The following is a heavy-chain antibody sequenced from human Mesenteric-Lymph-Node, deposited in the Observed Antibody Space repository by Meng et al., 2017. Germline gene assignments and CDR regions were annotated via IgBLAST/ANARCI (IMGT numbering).Heavy chain of an antibody. CDR2: ISYDGSNK. CDR3: ARAYNDGSGRFDY. J-gene: IGHJ4*02. Sequence: GESLKISCAASGFSFSSFAMVWVRQAPGKGLEWVAVISYDGSNKYYADSVKGRFTISRDNSKNTLYLQMDSLRVEDTAVYYCARAYNDGSGRFDYWGQGTLVTVSS. CDR1: GFSFSSFA. D-gene: IGHD3-22*01. V-gene: IGHV3-30*01.